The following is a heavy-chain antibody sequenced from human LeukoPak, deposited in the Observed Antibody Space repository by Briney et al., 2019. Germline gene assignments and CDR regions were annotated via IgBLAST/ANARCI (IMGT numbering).Heavy chain of an antibody. CDR2: ITWNGGSI. CDR1: GFTFHGHG. Sequence: GGCLRLSCVASGFTFHGHGMNWVRQAPGKGLKWVSGITWNGGSISYADSVKGRFTISRDNTKNSLYLEMTSLKVEDTALYYCAKDGSYIAFDAWGLGTMVTVSS. D-gene: IGHD3-10*01. J-gene: IGHJ3*01. CDR3: AKDGSYIAFDA. V-gene: IGHV3-20*04.